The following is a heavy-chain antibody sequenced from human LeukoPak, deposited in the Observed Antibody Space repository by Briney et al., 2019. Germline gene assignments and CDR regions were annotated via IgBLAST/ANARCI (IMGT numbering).Heavy chain of an antibody. Sequence: SGTLSLTCTVSGGSISSSNWWSWVRQPPGKGLEWIGEIYHSGSTNYNPSLKSRVTISVDKSKNQFSLKLSSVTAADTAVYYCARDQVALLYGEPHPYFQHWGQGTLVTVSS. CDR1: GGSISSSNW. CDR2: IYHSGST. CDR3: ARDQVALLYGEPHPYFQH. J-gene: IGHJ1*01. V-gene: IGHV4-4*02. D-gene: IGHD2-2*02.